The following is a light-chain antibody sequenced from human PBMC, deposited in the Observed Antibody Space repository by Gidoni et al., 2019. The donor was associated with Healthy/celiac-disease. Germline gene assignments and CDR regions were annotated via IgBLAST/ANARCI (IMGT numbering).Light chain of an antibody. CDR3: SSYTSSSTPVV. CDR1: SSDVGGYNY. V-gene: IGLV2-14*01. CDR2: EVS. Sequence: SVSGSPGQSITISCTGTSSDVGGYNYVSWYQQHPGKAPKLMIYEVSNRPSGVSNRFSGSKSGNTASLTISGLQAEDEADYYCSSYTSSSTPVVFGGGTKLTVL. J-gene: IGLJ2*01.